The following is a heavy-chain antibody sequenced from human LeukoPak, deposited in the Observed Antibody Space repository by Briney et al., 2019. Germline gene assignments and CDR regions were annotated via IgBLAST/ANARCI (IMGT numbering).Heavy chain of an antibody. Sequence: GASVKVSCKASGYTFTGYYLHWVRQALGQGLEWMGCTNPNSGGTNYAQKFQGRVTMTRDTSISTAYMELSRLRSDDTAVYYCGSGITTGFDYWGQGTLVTVSS. D-gene: IGHD3-22*01. CDR3: GSGITTGFDY. CDR1: GYTFTGYY. J-gene: IGHJ4*02. CDR2: TNPNSGGT. V-gene: IGHV1-2*02.